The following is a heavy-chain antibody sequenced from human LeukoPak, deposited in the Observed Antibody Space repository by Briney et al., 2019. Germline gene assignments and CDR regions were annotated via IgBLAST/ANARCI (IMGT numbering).Heavy chain of an antibody. CDR2: ISWNSGSI. CDR3: AKDIGYVAGDEVYNWFDP. V-gene: IGHV3-9*01. D-gene: IGHD5-18*01. Sequence: GRSLRLSCAASGFTFDDYAMHWVRQAPGKGLEWVSGISWNSGSIGYADSVKGRFTISRDNAKNSLYLQMNSLRAEDTALYYCAKDIGYVAGDEVYNWFDPWGQGTLGTVSS. J-gene: IGHJ5*02. CDR1: GFTFDDYA.